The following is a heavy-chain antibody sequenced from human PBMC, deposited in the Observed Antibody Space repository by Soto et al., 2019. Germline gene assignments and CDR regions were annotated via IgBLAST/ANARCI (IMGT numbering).Heavy chain of an antibody. D-gene: IGHD5-12*01. Sequence: GGSLTLSCTACGFTCADSAMSWFRQAPGKGLAWVGFIRSKAYGGTPEYAASVKGRFTISRDASKSIAYLQMNSLKTADTAVHDCTTDYGSYDRYSCGQGTLGTVS. J-gene: IGHJ1*01. CDR2: IRSKAYGGTP. V-gene: IGHV3-49*03. CDR1: GFTCADSA. CDR3: TTDYGSYDRYS.